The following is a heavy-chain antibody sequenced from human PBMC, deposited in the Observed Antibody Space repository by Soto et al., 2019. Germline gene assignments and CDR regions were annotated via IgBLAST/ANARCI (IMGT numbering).Heavy chain of an antibody. D-gene: IGHD7-27*01. CDR1: GYAFTTYG. CDR3: ARGRYGEY. V-gene: IGHV1-18*01. CDR2: ISAHNGNT. J-gene: IGHJ4*02. Sequence: QVHLVQSGAEVKKPGASVKVSCQASGYAFTTYGITWVRQAPGQGLEWMGWISAHNGNTNYAQKLQGRGTVTRDTAASTAYMERRSLRSDDTAVYYCARGRYGEYWGQGALVTVSS.